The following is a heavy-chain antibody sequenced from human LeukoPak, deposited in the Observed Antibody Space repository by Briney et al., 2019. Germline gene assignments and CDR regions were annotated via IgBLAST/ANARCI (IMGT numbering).Heavy chain of an antibody. D-gene: IGHD2-15*01. V-gene: IGHV3-66*01. CDR1: GFIFSNYW. Sequence: GGSLRLSCAASGFIFSNYWMSWVRQAPGKGLEWVSDIYSGGSTYYADSVKGRFTISRDNSKNTLYLQMNSLRVDDTAVYYCARRDIVVVVSASDYWGQGTLVTVSS. CDR2: IYSGGST. J-gene: IGHJ4*02. CDR3: ARRDIVVVVSASDY.